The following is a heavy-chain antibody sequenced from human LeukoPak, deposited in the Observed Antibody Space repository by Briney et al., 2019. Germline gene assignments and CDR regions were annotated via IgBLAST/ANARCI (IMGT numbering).Heavy chain of an antibody. D-gene: IGHD6-19*01. CDR3: ATGYGSGRGAFDI. CDR1: GYRFTSYW. Sequence: GESLKISCVGSGYRFTSYWIGWVRQMPGKGLEYMGIIYPGDSDTRYSPSFQGQVTISADKSISTAYLQWSSLPASDTAMYYCATGYGSGRGAFDIWGQGTMVTVSS. CDR2: IYPGDSDT. J-gene: IGHJ3*02. V-gene: IGHV5-51*01.